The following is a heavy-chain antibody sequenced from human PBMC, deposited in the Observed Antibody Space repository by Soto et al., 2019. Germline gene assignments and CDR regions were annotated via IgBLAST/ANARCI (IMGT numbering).Heavy chain of an antibody. D-gene: IGHD2-2*01. V-gene: IGHV4-59*01. CDR1: GGSISSDY. CDR2: IYYSGST. CDR3: ARGGVVPAAIRYYYYYYYMDV. J-gene: IGHJ6*03. Sequence: SETLSLTCTVSGGSISSDYWSWIRQPPGKGLEWIGYIYYSGSTNYNPSLKSRVTISVDTSKNQFSLKLSSVTAADTAVCYCARGGVVPAAIRYYYYYYYMDVWGKGTTVTVSS.